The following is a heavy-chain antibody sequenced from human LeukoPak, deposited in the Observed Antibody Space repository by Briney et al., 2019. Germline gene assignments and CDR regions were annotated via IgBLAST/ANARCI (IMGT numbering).Heavy chain of an antibody. CDR3: ARDFEQLYYFDY. V-gene: IGHV4-39*07. Sequence: SETLSLTCTVSGGSISSSSYYWGWIRQPPGKGLEWIGSIYYSGSTYYNPSLKSRVTISVDTAKNQFSLKLSSVTAADTAVYYCARDFEQLYYFDYWGQGTLVTVSS. CDR1: GGSISSSSYY. J-gene: IGHJ4*02. CDR2: IYYSGST. D-gene: IGHD1-1*01.